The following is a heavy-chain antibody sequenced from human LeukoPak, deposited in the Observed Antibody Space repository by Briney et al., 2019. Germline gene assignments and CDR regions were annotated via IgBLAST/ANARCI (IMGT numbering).Heavy chain of an antibody. CDR2: ISYDGSNK. Sequence: PGGSLRLSCAASGFTFSSYAMHWVRQAPGKGLEWVAVISYDGSNKYYADPVKGRFTISRDNSKNTLYLQMNSLRAEDTAVYYCARGVDSSGYQPIDYWGQGTLVTVSS. CDR1: GFTFSSYA. CDR3: ARGVDSSGYQPIDY. V-gene: IGHV3-30*04. D-gene: IGHD3-22*01. J-gene: IGHJ4*02.